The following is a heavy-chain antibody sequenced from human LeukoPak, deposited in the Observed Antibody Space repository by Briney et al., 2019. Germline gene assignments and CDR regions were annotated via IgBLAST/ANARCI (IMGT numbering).Heavy chain of an antibody. D-gene: IGHD5-12*01. CDR2: IKRKTDGGTT. J-gene: IGHJ4*02. CDR3: TTGYSGYDF. V-gene: IGHV3-15*01. Sequence: GGFLRLSCAASGFTFSNAWMSWVRQAPGKGLEWVGRIKRKTDGGTTDYAAPVKGRFTISRDDSKNTLYLQMNSLKTEDTAVYYCTTGYSGYDFWGQGTLVTVSS. CDR1: GFTFSNAW.